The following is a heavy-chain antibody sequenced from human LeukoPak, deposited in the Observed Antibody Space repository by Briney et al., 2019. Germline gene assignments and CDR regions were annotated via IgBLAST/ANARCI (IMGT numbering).Heavy chain of an antibody. CDR2: IRYDGSNK. CDR3: AKVRHSRVQTLIRYYFDY. CDR1: GFTFSSYG. V-gene: IGHV3-30*02. Sequence: PGGYLRLSCAASGFTFSSYGMHWVRQAPGKGLEWVAFIRYDGSNKYYADSVKGRFTISRDNSKNTLYLQMNSLRAEDTAVYYCAKVRHSRVQTLIRYYFDYWGQGTLVTVSS. D-gene: IGHD6-13*01. J-gene: IGHJ4*02.